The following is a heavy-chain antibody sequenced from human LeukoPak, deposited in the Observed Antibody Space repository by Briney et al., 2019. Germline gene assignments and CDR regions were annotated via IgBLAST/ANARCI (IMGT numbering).Heavy chain of an antibody. J-gene: IGHJ4*02. Sequence: GGSLRLSCAASGFTFDDYAMHWVRQAPGKGLEGVSGISWNSGSIGSAAYVKGLFTISRDNAKTYLYLKMNSLRAEATALYYCAKDIRSGWYSHLFDYWGQGTLVTVSS. CDR2: ISWNSGSI. CDR1: GFTFDDYA. V-gene: IGHV3-9*01. CDR3: AKDIRSGWYSHLFDY. D-gene: IGHD6-19*01.